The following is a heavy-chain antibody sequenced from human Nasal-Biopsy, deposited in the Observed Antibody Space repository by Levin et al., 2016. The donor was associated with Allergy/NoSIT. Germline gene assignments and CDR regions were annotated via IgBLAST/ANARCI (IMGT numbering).Heavy chain of an antibody. CDR1: GGSTTSGDYS. J-gene: IGHJ4*02. D-gene: IGHD3-10*01. CDR2: ISQSSDDT. CDR3: ARDLHGVRGYGY. V-gene: IGHV3-11*05. Sequence: LSLTCGVSGGSTTSGDYSWAWIRQSPGKGPEWLAYISQSSDDTNYAESVEGRFTVSRDNTRNSVYLQMNTLRAEDTAIYYCARDLHGVRGYGYWGQGTLVTVSS.